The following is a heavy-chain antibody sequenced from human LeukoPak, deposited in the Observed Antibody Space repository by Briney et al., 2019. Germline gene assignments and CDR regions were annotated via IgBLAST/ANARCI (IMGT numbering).Heavy chain of an antibody. D-gene: IGHD2-21*02. CDR2: IIPIFGTA. CDR1: GGTFSSYA. V-gene: IGHV1-69*06. Sequence: GASVKVSCKVSGGTFSSYAISWVRQAPGQGLEWMGGIIPIFGTANYAQKFQGRVTITADKSTSTAYMELSSLRSEDTAVYYCASSLAYCGGDCYSWNALGYWGQGTLVTVSS. J-gene: IGHJ4*02. CDR3: ASSLAYCGGDCYSWNALGY.